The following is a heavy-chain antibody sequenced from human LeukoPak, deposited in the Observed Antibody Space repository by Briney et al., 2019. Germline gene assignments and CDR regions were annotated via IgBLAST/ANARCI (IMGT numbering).Heavy chain of an antibody. D-gene: IGHD3/OR15-3a*01. CDR2: IYYSGST. J-gene: IGHJ1*01. CDR1: GGSISSYY. V-gene: IGHV4-59*08. Sequence: KPSETLSLTCTVSGGSISSYYWSWIRQPPGKGLEWIGYIYYSGSTNYNPSLKSRVTISVDTSKNQFSLKLSSVTAADTAVCYCATKDILGLSHFQHWGQGTLVTVSS. CDR3: ATKDILGLSHFQH.